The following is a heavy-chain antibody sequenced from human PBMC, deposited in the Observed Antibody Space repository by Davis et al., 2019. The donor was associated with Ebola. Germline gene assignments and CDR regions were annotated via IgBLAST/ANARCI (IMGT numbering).Heavy chain of an antibody. Sequence: SVKVSCKASGGTFSSYAISWVRQAPGQGLEWMGGIIPICGTANYAQKFQGRVTITADESTSTAYMELSSLRSEDTAVYYCARAYCGGDCFTFDYWGQGTLVTVSS. D-gene: IGHD2-21*01. V-gene: IGHV1-69*13. CDR1: GGTFSSYA. J-gene: IGHJ4*02. CDR2: IIPICGTA. CDR3: ARAYCGGDCFTFDY.